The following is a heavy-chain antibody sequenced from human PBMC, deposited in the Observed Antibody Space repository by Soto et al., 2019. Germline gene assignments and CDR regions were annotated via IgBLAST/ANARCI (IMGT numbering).Heavy chain of an antibody. D-gene: IGHD6-13*01. CDR3: ARAAVIAAAGKGWFDP. J-gene: IGHJ5*02. CDR1: GGSISSGGYY. CDR2: IYYSGST. Sequence: QVQLQESGPGLVKPSQTLSLTCTVSGGSISSGGYYWSWIRQHPGKGLEWIGYIYYSGSTYYNPSLKSRVTISVDTSKNQFPLKLSSVTAADTAVYYCARAAVIAAAGKGWFDPWGQGTLVTVSS. V-gene: IGHV4-31*03.